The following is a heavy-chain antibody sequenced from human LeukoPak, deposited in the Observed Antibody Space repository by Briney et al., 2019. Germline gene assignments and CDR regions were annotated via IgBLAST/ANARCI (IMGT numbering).Heavy chain of an antibody. Sequence: GGSLRLSCAASGFTVSSNYMSWVRQAPGKGLEWVSVLYSGGTTYKADSVKGRFTISRDNSKNTLYLQMKSLRAEDTAVYYCARDRCSSTSCTYYFDYWGQGTLVTVSS. CDR2: LYSGGTT. CDR3: ARDRCSSTSCTYYFDY. D-gene: IGHD2-2*01. J-gene: IGHJ4*02. V-gene: IGHV3-66*01. CDR1: GFTVSSNY.